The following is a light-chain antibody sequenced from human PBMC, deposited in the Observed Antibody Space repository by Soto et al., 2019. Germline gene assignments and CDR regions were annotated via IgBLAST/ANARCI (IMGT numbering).Light chain of an antibody. J-gene: IGLJ2*01. CDR2: EVS. V-gene: IGLV2-14*01. Sequence: QSALTQPDSVSGSPGQSITISCTGTSSDVGAYGYVSWYQQHPGKAPKLMIYEVSYRPSGVSNRFSGSKSGNAASLTISGLQAEDEADYYCSSYTTSSTVVFGGGTQLTVL. CDR3: SSYTTSSTVV. CDR1: SSDVGAYGY.